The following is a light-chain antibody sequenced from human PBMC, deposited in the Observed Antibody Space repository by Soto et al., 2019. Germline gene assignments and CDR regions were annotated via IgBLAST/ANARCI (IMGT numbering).Light chain of an antibody. CDR1: QSISIY. Sequence: DIQMTQSPSSLSASVGDRVTITCRASQSISIYLNWYQQKPGKAPKLLIYAASSLQSGVPSRFRGSGSGTDFTLTISSLQPEDFATYYCQQSYSTGVTFGQGTRLEIK. V-gene: IGKV1-39*01. J-gene: IGKJ5*01. CDR3: QQSYSTGVT. CDR2: AAS.